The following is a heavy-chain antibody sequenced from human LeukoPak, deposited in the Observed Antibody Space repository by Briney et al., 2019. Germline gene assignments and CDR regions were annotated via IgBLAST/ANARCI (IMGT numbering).Heavy chain of an antibody. V-gene: IGHV3-21*01. CDR1: GFTFSSYS. CDR2: ISSSSSYI. Sequence: GGSLRLSCAASGFTFSSYSMNWVRQAPGKGLEWVSSISSSSSYIYYADSVKGRFTISRDNAKNSLYLQMNSLRAEDTAVYYCAKDRCSTSSCYTAFDIWGQGTMVTVSS. CDR3: AKDRCSTSSCYTAFDI. J-gene: IGHJ3*02. D-gene: IGHD2-2*02.